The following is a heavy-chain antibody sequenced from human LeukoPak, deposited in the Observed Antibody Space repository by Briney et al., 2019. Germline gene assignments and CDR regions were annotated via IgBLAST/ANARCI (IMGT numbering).Heavy chain of an antibody. CDR1: GFTFSSYS. D-gene: IGHD6-13*01. Sequence: GGSLRLSCAASGFTFSSYSMNWVRQAPGKGREWVSSISSSSSYIYYADSVKGRFTISRDNAKNSLYLQMNSLRAEDTAVYYCARWLAAAGIYGMDVWGQGTTVTVSS. CDR3: ARWLAAAGIYGMDV. CDR2: ISSSSSYI. J-gene: IGHJ6*02. V-gene: IGHV3-21*01.